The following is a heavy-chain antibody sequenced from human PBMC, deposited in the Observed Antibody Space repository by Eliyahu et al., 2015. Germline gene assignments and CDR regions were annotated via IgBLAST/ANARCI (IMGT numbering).Heavy chain of an antibody. D-gene: IGHD3-22*01. CDR3: ARLTSAGYYYDSSGYYWDY. J-gene: IGHJ4*02. Sequence: EVQLVQSGAEVKKPGEXLRISCKGSGYSFTSYWISWVRQMPGKGLEWMGRIDPSDSYTNYSPSFQGHVTISADKSISTAYLQWSSLKASDTAMYYCARLTSAGYYYDSSGYYWDYWGQGTLVTVSS. V-gene: IGHV5-10-1*03. CDR1: GYSFTSYW. CDR2: IDPSDSYT.